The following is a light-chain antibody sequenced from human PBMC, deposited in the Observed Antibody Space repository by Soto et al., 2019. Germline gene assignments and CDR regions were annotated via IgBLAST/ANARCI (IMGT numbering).Light chain of an antibody. CDR2: GAS. J-gene: IGKJ1*01. CDR1: QSVSSY. Sequence: EIVLTQSPATLSLSPGERATLSCRASQSVSSYLAWYQQKPGQAPRLLIYGASKRATGIPDRFSGSGSGTDFTLTISRLEPEDFAVYYCHQYDSWTFGQGTKVDIK. V-gene: IGKV3-11*01. CDR3: HQYDSWT.